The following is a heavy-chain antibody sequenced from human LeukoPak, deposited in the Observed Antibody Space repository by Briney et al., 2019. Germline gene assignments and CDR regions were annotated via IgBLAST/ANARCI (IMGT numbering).Heavy chain of an antibody. CDR2: ISDGGSTT. Sequence: GGSLRLSCAASGFTFSSYWMHWVRQAPGKGLVWVSRISDGGSTTTYADSVKGRFTISRDNAKNTLYLQMNGLRAEGTAVYYCSRSAYYDGSGNYYDYWGQGTLVTVSS. J-gene: IGHJ4*02. CDR3: SRSAYYDGSGNYYDY. V-gene: IGHV3-74*01. CDR1: GFTFSSYW. D-gene: IGHD3-22*01.